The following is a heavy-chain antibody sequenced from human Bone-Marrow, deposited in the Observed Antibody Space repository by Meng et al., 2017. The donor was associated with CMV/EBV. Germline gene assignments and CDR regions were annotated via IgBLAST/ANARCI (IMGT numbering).Heavy chain of an antibody. CDR1: GYTFIGYY. CDR3: ARTRIEVEPDGTKNKYFNYGMDF. J-gene: IGHJ6*02. V-gene: IGHV1-8*02. Sequence: ASVKVSCKASGYTFIGYYIHWVRQAPGQGLEWMGWMNPNSGNTRYAQKFQGRVTMTRLTSLTTAYMELSSLTSDDTAVYYCARTRIEVEPDGTKNKYFNYGMDFWGQGTTVTVSS. D-gene: IGHD2-15*01. CDR2: MNPNSGNT.